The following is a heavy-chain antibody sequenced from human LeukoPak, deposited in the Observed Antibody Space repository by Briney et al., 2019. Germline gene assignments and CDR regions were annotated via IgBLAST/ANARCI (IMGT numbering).Heavy chain of an antibody. J-gene: IGHJ4*02. CDR1: GGSISSYY. CDR3: ARDSYYYDSSGPYYFDY. Sequence: KPSETLSLTCTVSGGSISSYYWSWIRQPAGKGLEWIGRIYTSGSTNYNPSLKSRVTMSVDTSKNQFSLKLSSVTAADTAVYYCARDSYYYDSSGPYYFDYWGQGTLVTVSS. V-gene: IGHV4-4*07. CDR2: IYTSGST. D-gene: IGHD3-22*01.